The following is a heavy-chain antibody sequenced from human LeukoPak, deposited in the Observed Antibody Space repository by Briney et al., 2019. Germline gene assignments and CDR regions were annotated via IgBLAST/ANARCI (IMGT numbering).Heavy chain of an antibody. CDR2: ISSSGSTI. CDR3: ARSRGSGSFFDY. J-gene: IGHJ4*02. CDR1: GFTFSDYY. V-gene: IGHV3-11*04. Sequence: PGGSLRLSCAASGFTFSDYYMSWIRQAPGEGLEWVSYISSSGSTIYYADSVKGRFTISRDNSKNTLYLQMNSLRGEDTAVYYCARSRGSGSFFDYWGQGTLVTVSS. D-gene: IGHD3-10*01.